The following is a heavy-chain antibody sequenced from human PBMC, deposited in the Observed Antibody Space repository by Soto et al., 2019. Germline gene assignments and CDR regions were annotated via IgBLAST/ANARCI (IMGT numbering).Heavy chain of an antibody. D-gene: IGHD3-22*01. CDR2: ISAYNGNT. V-gene: IGHV1-18*01. Sequence: ASVKVSCKASGYTFTSYGISWVRQAPGQGLEWIGWISAYNGNTNYAQKLQGRVTMTTDTSTSTAYMELRSLRSDDTAVYYCARDYYDSSGYYPGPHAFDIWGQGTMVTVS. CDR1: GYTFTSYG. J-gene: IGHJ3*02. CDR3: ARDYYDSSGYYPGPHAFDI.